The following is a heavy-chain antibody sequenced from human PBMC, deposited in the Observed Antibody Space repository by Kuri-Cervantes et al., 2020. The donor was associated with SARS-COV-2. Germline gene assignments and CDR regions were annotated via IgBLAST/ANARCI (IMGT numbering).Heavy chain of an antibody. D-gene: IGHD1-26*01. Sequence: SETLSLTCTVSGGSVSSGSYYWSWIRQPPGKGLEWIGYIYYSGSTNYNPSLKSRVTISVDTSKNQFSLKLSSVTTADTAVYYCARDINPVGALDYWGQGTLVTVSS. CDR3: ARDINPVGALDY. CDR2: IYYSGST. V-gene: IGHV4-61*01. CDR1: GGSVSSGSYY. J-gene: IGHJ4*02.